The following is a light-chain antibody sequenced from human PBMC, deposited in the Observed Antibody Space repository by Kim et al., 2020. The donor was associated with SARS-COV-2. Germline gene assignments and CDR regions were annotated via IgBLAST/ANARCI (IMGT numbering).Light chain of an antibody. V-gene: IGLV6-57*03. J-gene: IGLJ3*02. CDR1: RGSIASNY. CDR2: EDN. Sequence: KTVPTPGPRSRGSIASNYGQWYQQRSGRAPTTVIYEDNQRPSGVPDRFSGSIDSSSNSASLTISGLKTEDEADYYCQSYDSSNHWVFGGGTQLTVL. CDR3: QSYDSSNHWV.